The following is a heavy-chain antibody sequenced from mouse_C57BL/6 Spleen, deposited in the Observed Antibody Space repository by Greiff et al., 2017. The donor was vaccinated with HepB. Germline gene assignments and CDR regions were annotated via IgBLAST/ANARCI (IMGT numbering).Heavy chain of an antibody. D-gene: IGHD1-2*01. CDR3: ASDYYGLAY. Sequence: VQLQESGPGLVQPSQSLSITCTVSGFSLTSYGVHWVRQSPGKGLEWLGVIWSGGSTDYNAAFISRLSISKDNSKSQVFFKMNSLQADDTAIYYCASDYYGLAYWGQGTLVTVSA. V-gene: IGHV2-2*01. CDR1: GFSLTSYG. J-gene: IGHJ3*01. CDR2: IWSGGST.